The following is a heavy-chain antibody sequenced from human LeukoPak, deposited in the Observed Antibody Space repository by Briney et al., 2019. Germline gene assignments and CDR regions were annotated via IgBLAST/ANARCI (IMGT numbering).Heavy chain of an antibody. Sequence: ASVKVSCKASGYTFTSYYMHWVRQAPGQGLEWMGWISAYNGNTNYAQKLQGRVTMTTDTSTSTAYMELRSLRSDDTAVYYCARDFSLSGWLDYWGQGTLVTVSS. J-gene: IGHJ4*02. CDR3: ARDFSLSGWLDY. CDR1: GYTFTSYY. D-gene: IGHD6-19*01. CDR2: ISAYNGNT. V-gene: IGHV1-18*04.